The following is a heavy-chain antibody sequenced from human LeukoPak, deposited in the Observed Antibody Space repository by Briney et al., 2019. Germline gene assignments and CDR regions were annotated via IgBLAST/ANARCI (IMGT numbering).Heavy chain of an antibody. J-gene: IGHJ4*02. CDR1: RGSISSYY. D-gene: IGHD5-12*01. Sequence: SETLSLTCTVSRGSISSYYWSWIRQSPGKGLEWIGYVSDRGGTNYNPSLKSRVTISVDTSENQFSLKLRSVTAADTAVYYCARDGGYDRPGIDYWGQGTLVTVSS. CDR2: VSDRGGT. V-gene: IGHV4-59*01. CDR3: ARDGGYDRPGIDY.